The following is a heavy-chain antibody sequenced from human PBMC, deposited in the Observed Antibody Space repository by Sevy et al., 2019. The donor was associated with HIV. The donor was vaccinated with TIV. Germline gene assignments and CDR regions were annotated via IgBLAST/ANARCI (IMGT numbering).Heavy chain of an antibody. D-gene: IGHD4-4*01. CDR1: GFAVSDNC. CDR2: IFSGGRT. J-gene: IGHJ6*02. CDR3: ARDRVVHNDYIFVAYYYGMDV. V-gene: IGHV3-53*01. Sequence: GGSLRLSCAVSGFAVSDNCMSWVRQSPGKGLEWVSVIFSGGRTSYADSVKGRLTVSRDNSRNTLYLQMDNLRAEDTATYYCARDRVVHNDYIFVAYYYGMDVWGQGTTVTVSS.